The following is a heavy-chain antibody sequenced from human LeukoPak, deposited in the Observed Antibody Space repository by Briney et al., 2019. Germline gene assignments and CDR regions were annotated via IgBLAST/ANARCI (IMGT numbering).Heavy chain of an antibody. CDR2: INPNSGGT. CDR1: GYTFTGYY. Sequence: ASVKVSCKASGYTFTGYYMHWVRQAPGQGLEWMGWINPNSGGTNYAQKFQGRVTMTRDTSISTAYMELSRLRSDDTAVYYCARDALVVAATINWFDPWGQGTLVTVSS. D-gene: IGHD2-15*01. CDR3: ARDALVVAATINWFDP. V-gene: IGHV1-2*02. J-gene: IGHJ5*02.